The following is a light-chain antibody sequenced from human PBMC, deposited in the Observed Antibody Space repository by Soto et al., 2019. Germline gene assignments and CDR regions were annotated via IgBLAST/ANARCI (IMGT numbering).Light chain of an antibody. V-gene: IGKV3-20*01. CDR1: QSVNSY. CDR3: QQYGSSGT. J-gene: IGKJ1*01. Sequence: EIVLTQSPATLSLSPGERASLSCGASQSVNSYLAWYQQKPGQAPRLLIYGASNRATGIPDRFSGSGSGTDFTLTISRLEPEDFAVYYCQQYGSSGTFGQGTKVDIK. CDR2: GAS.